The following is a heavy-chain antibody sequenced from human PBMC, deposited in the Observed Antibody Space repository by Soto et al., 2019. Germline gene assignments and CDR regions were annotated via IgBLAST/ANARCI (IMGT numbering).Heavy chain of an antibody. CDR1: GGSINSRSYF. CDR2: VYYNGKT. V-gene: IGHV4-39*02. CDR3: SRDRYGGFDY. D-gene: IGHD4-17*01. J-gene: IGHJ4*02. Sequence: QLQLQQSGPGLVKPSETLSLTCSVSGGSINSRSYFWAWIRQPPGKGLEWIGSVYYNGKTYSSPSLKRRLNVSVDTSQNQFSLKLSSVTAADTAIYYCSRDRYGGFDYWGLGTLVIVSS.